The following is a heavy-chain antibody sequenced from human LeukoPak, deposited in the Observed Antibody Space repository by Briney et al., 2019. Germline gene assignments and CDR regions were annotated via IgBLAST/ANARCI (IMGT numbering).Heavy chain of an antibody. CDR2: IYYSGST. J-gene: IGHJ3*02. CDR3: ARDYGDGYNFGNNGAFDI. D-gene: IGHD5-24*01. Sequence: SQTLSLTCTVSGGSISSGDYYWSWIRQPPGKGLEWIGYIYYSGSTYYNPSLKSRVTISVDTSKNQFSLKLSSVTAADTAVYYCARDYGDGYNFGNNGAFDIWGQGTMVTVSS. CDR1: GGSISSGDYY. V-gene: IGHV4-30-4*08.